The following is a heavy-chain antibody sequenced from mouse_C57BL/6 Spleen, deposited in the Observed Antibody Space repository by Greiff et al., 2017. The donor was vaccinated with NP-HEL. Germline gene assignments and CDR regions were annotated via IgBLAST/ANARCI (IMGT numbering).Heavy chain of an antibody. CDR1: GYAFSSSW. CDR3: ARSDYYAMDY. CDR2: IYPGDGDT. J-gene: IGHJ4*01. V-gene: IGHV1-82*01. Sequence: VQLQQSGPELVKPGASVKISCKASGYAFSSSWMNWVKQRPGKGLEWIGRIYPGDGDTNYNGKFKGKATLTADKSSSTAYMQLSSLTSEDSAVYFCARSDYYAMDYWGQRTSVTVSS.